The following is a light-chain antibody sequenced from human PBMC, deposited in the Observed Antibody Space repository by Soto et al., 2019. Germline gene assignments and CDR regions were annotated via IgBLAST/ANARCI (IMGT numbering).Light chain of an antibody. Sequence: QAVVTQEPSLTVSPGGTVTLTCGSSTGAVTTGHYPYWIQQKPGQAPRTLICDTGRKHSWTPARFSGSLLGGKAALTLSGAQPEDEADYYCLLFYSGARVFGGGTKLTVL. V-gene: IGLV7-46*01. CDR2: DTG. CDR1: TGAVTTGHY. J-gene: IGLJ2*01. CDR3: LLFYSGARV.